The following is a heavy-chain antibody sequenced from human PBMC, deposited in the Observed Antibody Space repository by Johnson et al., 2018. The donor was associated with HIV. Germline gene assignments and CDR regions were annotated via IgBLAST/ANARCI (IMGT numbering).Heavy chain of an antibody. CDR1: GFTFSSYG. CDR3: ASSSSSWTSDPDDAFDI. J-gene: IGHJ3*02. Sequence: QMLLVESGGGVVQPGRSLRLSCAASGFTFSSYGMHWVRQAPGKGLEWVSIITGSGGSTYYADSVTGRFTISRDNSKNTLYLQMNSLRAEDTAVYYCASSSSSWTSDPDDAFDIWGQGTMVTVSS. CDR2: ITGSGGST. D-gene: IGHD6-13*01. V-gene: IGHV3-NL1*01.